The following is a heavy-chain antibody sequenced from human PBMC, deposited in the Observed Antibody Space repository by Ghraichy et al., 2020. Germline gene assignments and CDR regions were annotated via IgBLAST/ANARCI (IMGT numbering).Heavy chain of an antibody. D-gene: IGHD3-9*01. J-gene: IGHJ6*02. CDR1: GGSISSYY. CDR3: AREGDILTGYYWYYYYGMDV. V-gene: IGHV4-59*12. CDR2: IYYSGST. Sequence: SQTLSLTCTVFGGSISSYYWSWIRQPPGKGLEWIGYIYYSGSTNYNPSLKSRVTISVDTSKNQFSLKLSSVTAADTAVYYCAREGDILTGYYWYYYYGMDVWGQGTTVTVSS.